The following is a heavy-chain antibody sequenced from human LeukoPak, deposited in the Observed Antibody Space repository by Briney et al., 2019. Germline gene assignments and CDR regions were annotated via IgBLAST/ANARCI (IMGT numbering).Heavy chain of an antibody. Sequence: ASVKVSCKVSGYTLTELSMHWVRQAPGKGLEWMGGFDPEDGVTIYAQKFQGRVTMTEDTSTDTAYMELSSLRSEDTAVYYCATDRGDSSGYYLNDAFDIWGQGTMVTVSS. D-gene: IGHD3-22*01. V-gene: IGHV1-24*01. J-gene: IGHJ3*02. CDR1: GYTLTELS. CDR3: ATDRGDSSGYYLNDAFDI. CDR2: FDPEDGVT.